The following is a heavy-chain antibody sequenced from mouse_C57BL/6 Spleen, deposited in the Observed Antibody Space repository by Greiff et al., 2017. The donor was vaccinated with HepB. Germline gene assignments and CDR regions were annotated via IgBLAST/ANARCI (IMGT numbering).Heavy chain of an antibody. CDR3: ARVFNWSFFDY. D-gene: IGHD4-1*01. CDR1: GYTFTDYN. CDR2: INPNNGGT. Sequence: EVKLQESGPELVKPGASVKMSCKASGYTFTDYNMHWVKQSNGKSLEWIGYINPNNGGTSYNQKFKGKATLTVNKSSSTAYMELRSLTSEDSAVYYCARVFNWSFFDYWGQGTTLTVSS. V-gene: IGHV1-22*01. J-gene: IGHJ2*01.